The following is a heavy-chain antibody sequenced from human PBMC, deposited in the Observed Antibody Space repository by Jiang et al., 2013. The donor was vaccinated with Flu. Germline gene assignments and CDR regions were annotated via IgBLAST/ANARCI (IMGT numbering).Heavy chain of an antibody. CDR3: VRGHSGYSSGWNY. Sequence: ASVKGRIIINPDTSKNQFSLQLNSVTPDDTAVYYCVRGHSGYSSGWNYWGQGTLVTVSS. J-gene: IGHJ4*02. D-gene: IGHD6-19*01. V-gene: IGHV6-1*01.